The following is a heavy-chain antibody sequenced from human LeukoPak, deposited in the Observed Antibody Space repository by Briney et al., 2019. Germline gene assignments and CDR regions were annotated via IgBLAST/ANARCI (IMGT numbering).Heavy chain of an antibody. Sequence: ASVKVSCKASGYTFTGYYMHWVRQAPGQGLEWMGWINPNSGGTNYAQKFQGRVTMTRDTSISTAYMELSRLRSDDTAVYYCARSGSHNYYYYGMDVWGQGTTVIVSS. CDR2: INPNSGGT. CDR3: ARSGSHNYYYYGMDV. V-gene: IGHV1-2*02. J-gene: IGHJ6*02. D-gene: IGHD1-26*01. CDR1: GYTFTGYY.